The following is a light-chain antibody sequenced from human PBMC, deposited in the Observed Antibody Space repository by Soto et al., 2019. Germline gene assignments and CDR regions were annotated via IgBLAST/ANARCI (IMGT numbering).Light chain of an antibody. CDR2: EGI. V-gene: IGLV2-23*01. CDR3: CSYVGATTSV. CDR1: ISNIGGYNV. J-gene: IGLJ1*01. Sequence: QSRLTQPASVSGSPGQSVTISCSGTISNIGGYNVVSWYQQHPGKAPKVIVYEGIKRPSGVSDRFSGSTSGSTASLTISGLQAEDEAEYCCCSYVGATTSVFGSGTTVTVL.